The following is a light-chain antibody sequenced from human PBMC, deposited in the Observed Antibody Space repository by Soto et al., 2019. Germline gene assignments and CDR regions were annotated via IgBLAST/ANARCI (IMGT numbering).Light chain of an antibody. CDR2: DAV. J-gene: IGKJ5*01. CDR1: QSVSSY. CDR3: QQRAEWPRT. Sequence: EIVLTQSPATLSLSPGERATLSCRASQSVSSYLAWYQQKLGQAPRLLIYDAVNRATGIPARFSGSGSGTDFTLTISSLEPEDFAVYYCQQRAEWPRTFGQGTRLEVK. V-gene: IGKV3-11*01.